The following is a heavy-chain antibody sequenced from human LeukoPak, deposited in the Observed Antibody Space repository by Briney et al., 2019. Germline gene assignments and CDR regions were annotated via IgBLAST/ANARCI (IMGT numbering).Heavy chain of an antibody. Sequence: GGSLRLSCVASGFTFSSHWMSWVRQAPGKGLEWVANIKQDGSEKYYVDSVKGRFTISRDNSKNSLYLQMNSLRGEDTAVYYCARSEAVAGTGDYWGQGTLVTVSS. CDR3: ARSEAVAGTGDY. CDR1: GFTFSSHW. CDR2: IKQDGSEK. J-gene: IGHJ4*02. V-gene: IGHV3-7*03. D-gene: IGHD6-19*01.